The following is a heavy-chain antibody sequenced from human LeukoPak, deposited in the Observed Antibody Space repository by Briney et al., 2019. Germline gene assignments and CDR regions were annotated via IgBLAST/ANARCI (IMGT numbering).Heavy chain of an antibody. CDR3: ARDLYDFWSGYSVSDY. D-gene: IGHD3-3*01. CDR1: GFTFSSYW. V-gene: IGHV3-7*01. J-gene: IGHJ4*02. CDR2: IKQDGSEK. Sequence: GGSLRLSCAASGFTFSSYWMSWVRQAPGKGLEWVANIKQDGSEKYYVDSVKGRFTISRDNAKNSLYLQMNSLRAGDTAVYYCARDLYDFWSGYSVSDYWGQGTLVTVSS.